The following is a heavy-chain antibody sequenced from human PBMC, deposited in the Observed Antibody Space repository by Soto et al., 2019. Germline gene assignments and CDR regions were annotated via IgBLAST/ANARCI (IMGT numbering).Heavy chain of an antibody. D-gene: IGHD3-16*01. J-gene: IGHJ5*02. Sequence: ASVKVSCKASGGTFSSYTISWVRQAPGQGLEWMGRTIPILGIANYAQKFQGRVTITADKSTSTAYMELSSLRSEDTAVYYCARDPDYIWGSHRDWFDPWGQGTLVTVSS. CDR2: TIPILGIA. V-gene: IGHV1-69*04. CDR3: ARDPDYIWGSHRDWFDP. CDR1: GGTFSSYT.